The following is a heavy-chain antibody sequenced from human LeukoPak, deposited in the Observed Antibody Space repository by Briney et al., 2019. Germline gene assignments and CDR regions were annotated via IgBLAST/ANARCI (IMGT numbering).Heavy chain of an antibody. Sequence: PSETLSLTCTVSGGSISSYYWSWIRQPPGKGLEWIGYIYYSGSTNYNPSLKSRVTISVDTSKNQFSLKLSSVTAADTAVYYCARDTDTYYDFWNGYVGGAFDIWGQGTMVTVSS. J-gene: IGHJ3*02. CDR1: GGSISSYY. V-gene: IGHV4-59*01. D-gene: IGHD3-3*01. CDR3: ARDTDTYYDFWNGYVGGAFDI. CDR2: IYYSGST.